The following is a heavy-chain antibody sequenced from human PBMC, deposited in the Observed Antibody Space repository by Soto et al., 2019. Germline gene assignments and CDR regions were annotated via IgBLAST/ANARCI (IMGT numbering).Heavy chain of an antibody. CDR3: ARQYGGYEYYFDY. CDR1: VGSTSSGDYY. V-gene: IGHV4-30-4*01. CDR2: IYYSGIT. J-gene: IGHJ4*02. Sequence: SETLSLTCTVSVGSTSSGDYYWSWIRQPPGKGLEWIGYIYYSGITYYNPSLKNRLTISQDTSKNQFSLKLRSVTAADTAVYYCARQYGGYEYYFDYWGQGTLVTVSS. D-gene: IGHD5-12*01.